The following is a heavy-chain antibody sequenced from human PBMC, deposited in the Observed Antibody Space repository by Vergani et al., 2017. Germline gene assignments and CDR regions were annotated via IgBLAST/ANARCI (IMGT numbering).Heavy chain of an antibody. Sequence: EVQLVQSGAEVKKPGESLRISCKGSGYLFINYWIGWVRQMPGKGLEWMGIIYPADYETRYSPSFQGQVTISADKSITTAYLQWSGLKASDTAMYYCARLSRGYSGYAWGFDFWGHGTLVTVSS. CDR3: ARLSRGYSGYAWGFDF. CDR1: GYLFINYW. V-gene: IGHV5-51*01. J-gene: IGHJ4*01. CDR2: IYPADYET. D-gene: IGHD5-12*01.